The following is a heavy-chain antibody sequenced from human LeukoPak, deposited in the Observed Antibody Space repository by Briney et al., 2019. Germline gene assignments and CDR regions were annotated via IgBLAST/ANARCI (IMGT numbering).Heavy chain of an antibody. V-gene: IGHV3-23*01. CDR2: ISGTGATT. Sequence: PGGSLRLSCAASGFTFSSYWMSWVRQAPGKGLEWVSGISGTGATTYYADSVKGRFTISKDNSKNTLYLQINSLRVEDTAVYFCAKGGPNYYGSGSEIDQWGQGTLVTVSS. J-gene: IGHJ4*02. D-gene: IGHD3-10*01. CDR3: AKGGPNYYGSGSEIDQ. CDR1: GFTFSSYW.